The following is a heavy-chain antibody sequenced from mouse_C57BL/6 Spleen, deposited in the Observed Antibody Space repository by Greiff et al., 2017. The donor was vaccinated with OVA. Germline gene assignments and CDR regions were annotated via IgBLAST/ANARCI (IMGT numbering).Heavy chain of an antibody. J-gene: IGHJ4*01. CDR2: IWSGGST. CDR3: AKDYYGSSYDAMDY. Sequence: VQLVESGPGLVQPSQSLSITCTVSGFSLTSYGVHWVRQPPGKGLEWLGVIWSGGSTDYNAAFISRLSISKDNSKSQVFFKMNSLQADDTAIYYCAKDYYGSSYDAMDYWGQGTSVTVSS. D-gene: IGHD1-1*01. V-gene: IGHV2-4*01. CDR1: GFSLTSYG.